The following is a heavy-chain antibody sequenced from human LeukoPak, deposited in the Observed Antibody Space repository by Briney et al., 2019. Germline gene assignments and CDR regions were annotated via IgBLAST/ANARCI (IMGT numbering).Heavy chain of an antibody. J-gene: IGHJ4*02. D-gene: IGHD1-26*01. CDR2: MNPNSGNT. Sequence: ASVKVSCKASGGTFSSYAINWVRQATGQGLEWMGWMNPNSGNTGYAQKFQGRVTMTRNTSISTAYMELSSLRSEDTAVYYCARDPRIVGATSFDYWGQGTLVTVSS. CDR1: GGTFSSYA. CDR3: ARDPRIVGATSFDY. V-gene: IGHV1-8*02.